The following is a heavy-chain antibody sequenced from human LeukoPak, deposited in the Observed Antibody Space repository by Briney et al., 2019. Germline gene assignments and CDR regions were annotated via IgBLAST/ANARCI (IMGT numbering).Heavy chain of an antibody. CDR1: GYTFTSYG. J-gene: IGHJ5*02. CDR2: IRAYNGNT. V-gene: IGHV1-18*01. CDR3: ASSPYYYDSSGPFDP. Sequence: ASVKVSCKASGYTFTSYGISWVRQDPGQGLEWMGWIRAYNGNTNYAQKLQGRVTMTTDTSTSTAYMDLRSLRSDDTAVYYCASSPYYYDSSGPFDPWGQGTLVTVSS. D-gene: IGHD3-22*01.